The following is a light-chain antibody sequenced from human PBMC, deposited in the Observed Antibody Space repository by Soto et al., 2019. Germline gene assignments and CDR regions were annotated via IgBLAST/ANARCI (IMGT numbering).Light chain of an antibody. V-gene: IGKV3-20*01. CDR2: GAS. Sequence: EIVLTQSPGTLSLSPGERATLSCRASQSVTSNYLAWYQQKPGQAPRLLIYGASTRAAGVPDRFSGSGSGTDFTLTITRLEPEDFAVYYCQQYGRSPLLYTFGQG. J-gene: IGKJ2*01. CDR1: QSVTSNY. CDR3: QQYGRSPLLYT.